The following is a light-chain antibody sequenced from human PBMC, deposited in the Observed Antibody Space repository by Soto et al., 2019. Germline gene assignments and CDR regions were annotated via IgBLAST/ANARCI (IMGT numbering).Light chain of an antibody. J-gene: IGKJ5*01. V-gene: IGKV1-12*01. CDR2: SAS. CDR1: QNIDNW. CDR3: QQCNSFPIT. Sequence: DIQMTQSPSSVSASVGDRVTITCRASQNIDNWLAWYQHKPGKAPHLLIYSASTLQSGVPSRFSGSGSGTDFTLTISSLQHEDFATYYCQQCNSFPITFGQGTRLEIK.